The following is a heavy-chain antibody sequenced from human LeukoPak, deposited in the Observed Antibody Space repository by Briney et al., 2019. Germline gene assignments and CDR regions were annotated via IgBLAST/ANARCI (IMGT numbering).Heavy chain of an antibody. Sequence: GGSLRLSCAASGFTFSSYEMNWVRQAPGKGLEWVSYISSSGSTIYYADSVKGRFTISRDNSKNTLYLQMNSLRAEDTAVYYCASTYCSGGSCHLAAPWFDPWGQGTLVTVSS. CDR3: ASTYCSGGSCHLAAPWFDP. V-gene: IGHV3-48*03. CDR1: GFTFSSYE. J-gene: IGHJ5*02. CDR2: ISSSGSTI. D-gene: IGHD2-15*01.